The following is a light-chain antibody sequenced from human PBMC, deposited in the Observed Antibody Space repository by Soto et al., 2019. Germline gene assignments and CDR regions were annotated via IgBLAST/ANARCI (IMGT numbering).Light chain of an antibody. CDR1: QGIGET. V-gene: IGKV3-15*01. Sequence: VMRQSPATRSVSAGEGATLSCRASQGIGETLAWYQHKPGQTPRLLIYDTSTRATGVPTRFSGSRSGAEFTLTINRLKYEDFAVYYCQPYNNWTLTFGGGTKVDIK. J-gene: IGKJ4*01. CDR3: QPYNNWTLT. CDR2: DTS.